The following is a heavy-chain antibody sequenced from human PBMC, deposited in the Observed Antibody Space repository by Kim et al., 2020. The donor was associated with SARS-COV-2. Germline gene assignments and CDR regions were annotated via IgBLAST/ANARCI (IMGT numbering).Heavy chain of an antibody. V-gene: IGHV1-46*01. CDR2: INPSGGST. CDR3: ARDVGGMTTVTTGYYYGMDV. J-gene: IGHJ6*02. CDR1: GYTFTSYY. D-gene: IGHD4-17*01. Sequence: ASVKVSCKASGYTFTSYYMHWVRQAPGQGLEWMGIINPSGGSTSYAQKFQGRVTMTRDTSTSTVYMELSSLRSEDTAVYYCARDVGGMTTVTTGYYYGMDVWGQGTTVTVSS.